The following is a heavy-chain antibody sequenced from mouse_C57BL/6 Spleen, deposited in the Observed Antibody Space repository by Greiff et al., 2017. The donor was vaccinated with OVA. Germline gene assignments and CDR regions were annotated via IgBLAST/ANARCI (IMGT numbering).Heavy chain of an antibody. V-gene: IGHV1-42*01. D-gene: IGHD1-1*02. Sequence: EVQLQQSGPELVKPGASVKISCKASGYSFTGYYMNWVKQSPEKSLEWIGEINPSTGGTTYNQKFKAKATLTVDKSSSTAYMQLKSLTSEDSAVYYCARSKVGGYWGQGTTLTVSS. CDR3: ARSKVGGY. CDR2: INPSTGGT. J-gene: IGHJ2*01. CDR1: GYSFTGYY.